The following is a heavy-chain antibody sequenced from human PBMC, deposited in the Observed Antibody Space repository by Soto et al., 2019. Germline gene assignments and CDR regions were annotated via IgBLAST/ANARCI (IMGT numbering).Heavy chain of an antibody. CDR3: AKDYLTAGYNSGWYDH. D-gene: IGHD6-19*01. CDR2: ISWNSGSI. Sequence: LRLSCAASGFTLDGDGMHLVRQAPGKGLEWVSGISWNSGSIGYADSVKGRFTISRDNARSSLYLQMNSLRAEDTALYYCAKDYLTAGYNSGWYDHWGQGTLVTASS. J-gene: IGHJ5*02. V-gene: IGHV3-9*01. CDR1: GFTLDGDG.